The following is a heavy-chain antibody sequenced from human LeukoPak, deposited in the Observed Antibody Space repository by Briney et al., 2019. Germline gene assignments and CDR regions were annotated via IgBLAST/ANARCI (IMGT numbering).Heavy chain of an antibody. V-gene: IGHV3-73*01. D-gene: IGHD2-8*01. CDR2: IRDKGYGHAT. Sequence: PGGSLRLSCAASGFTFSDSAIHWVRQASGKGLEWVGRIRDKGYGHATAYAASVKGRFTLSRDDSKNTAYLQMNSLKTEDTALYYCTTPNEGNWFDPWGQGTLVTVS. J-gene: IGHJ5*02. CDR3: TTPNEGNWFDP. CDR1: GFTFSDSA.